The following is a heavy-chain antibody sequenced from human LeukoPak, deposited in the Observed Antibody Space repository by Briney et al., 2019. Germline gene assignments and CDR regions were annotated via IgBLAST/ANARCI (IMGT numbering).Heavy chain of an antibody. Sequence: PGGSLRLSCAASGFTFSNYSMNWVRQAPGKGLEWVSSISSSSSYIYYADSVKGRFTISRDNAKNSLYLQMNSLRAEDTAVYYCARDLSWFGDFNWFDPWGQGTLVTVSS. J-gene: IGHJ5*02. D-gene: IGHD3-10*01. CDR2: ISSSSSYI. CDR3: ARDLSWFGDFNWFDP. CDR1: GFTFSNYS. V-gene: IGHV3-21*01.